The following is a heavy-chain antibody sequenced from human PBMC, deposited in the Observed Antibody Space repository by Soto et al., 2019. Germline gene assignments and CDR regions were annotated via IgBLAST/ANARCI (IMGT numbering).Heavy chain of an antibody. J-gene: IGHJ4*02. CDR3: TRGPPGDKVDD. CDR2: IESSGPT. CDR1: GDSISSFSDY. D-gene: IGHD7-27*01. Sequence: PSETLSLTCLVSGDSISSFSDYWAWIRQPPGKGLEWIASIESSGPTFYNPSLKSRVSISLDTSKNQFSLKVNSVSAADTAVYYCTRGPPGDKVDDWGQRTLVTVSS. V-gene: IGHV4-39*01.